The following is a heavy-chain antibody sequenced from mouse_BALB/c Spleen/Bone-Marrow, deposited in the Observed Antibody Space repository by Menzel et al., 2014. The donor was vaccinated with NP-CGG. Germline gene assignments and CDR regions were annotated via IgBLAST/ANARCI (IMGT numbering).Heavy chain of an antibody. CDR3: SLLGDY. Sequence: QVQLKESGAELVKPGASVKLSCKASGYTFTRYYMYWVKQRPGQGLEWIGGINPYNGGTHFNEKFKSKATLTVDKSSSTAYVQLNSLTSEDSAVYYCSLLGDYWGQGTTLTVSS. D-gene: IGHD1-1*01. CDR2: INPYNGGT. J-gene: IGHJ2*01. V-gene: IGHV1-53*01. CDR1: GYTFTRYY.